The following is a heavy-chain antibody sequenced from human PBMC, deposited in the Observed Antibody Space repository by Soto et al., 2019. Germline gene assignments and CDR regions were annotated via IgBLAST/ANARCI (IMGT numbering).Heavy chain of an antibody. CDR3: ARVIGDIVVVPAATDYYYYGMDV. D-gene: IGHD2-2*01. Sequence: SVKVSSKACRVAFSSYSISSVQQDTGQGLEWMGGIIPIFGTANYAQKFQGRVTITADESTSTAYMELSSLRSEDTAVYYCARVIGDIVVVPAATDYYYYGMDVWGHGTTVTVSS. V-gene: IGHV1-69*13. J-gene: IGHJ6*02. CDR1: RVAFSSYS. CDR2: IIPIFGTA.